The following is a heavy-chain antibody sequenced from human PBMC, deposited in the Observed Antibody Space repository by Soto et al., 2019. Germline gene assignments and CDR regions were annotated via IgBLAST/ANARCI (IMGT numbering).Heavy chain of an antibody. CDR3: ARYYYGSGSYQDY. Sequence: TLSLSCTVSGGSISSGDYYWSWIRQPPGKGLEWIGYIYYSGSTYYNPSLKSRVTISVDTSNNQFSLKLTPVTAADTAVYYCARYYYGSGSYQDYWGQGTLVTVSS. J-gene: IGHJ4*02. CDR1: GGSISSGDYY. D-gene: IGHD3-10*01. V-gene: IGHV4-30-4*01. CDR2: IYYSGST.